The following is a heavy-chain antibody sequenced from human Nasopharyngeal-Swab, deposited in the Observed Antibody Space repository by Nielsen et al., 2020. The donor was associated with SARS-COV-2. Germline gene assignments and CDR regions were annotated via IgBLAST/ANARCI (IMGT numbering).Heavy chain of an antibody. Sequence: GVPLKISCGASGFTFIAHGMHWVRQAPGKGLVWVAFVSYDRADKYYADSVKGRFTISRDNSRNTVYLQINSLRAEDTAVYFCARGNGSPTYFEYWGQGTLVTVSS. CDR1: GFTFIAHG. CDR2: VSYDRADK. D-gene: IGHD1-26*01. J-gene: IGHJ4*02. CDR3: ARGNGSPTYFEY. V-gene: IGHV3-30*03.